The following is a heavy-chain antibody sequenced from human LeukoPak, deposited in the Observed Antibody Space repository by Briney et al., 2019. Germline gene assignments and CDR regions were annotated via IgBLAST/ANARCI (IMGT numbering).Heavy chain of an antibody. V-gene: IGHV4-31*03. CDR1: GGSISSSSYY. D-gene: IGHD2-2*01. CDR3: ARVGTLGYCSSTSCYSGRRWFDP. Sequence: SETLSLTCTVSGGSISSSSYYWGWIRQHPGKGLEWIGYIYYSGSTYYNPSLKSRVTISVDTSKNQFSLKLSSVTAADTAVYYCARVGTLGYCSSTSCYSGRRWFDPWGQGTLVTVSS. CDR2: IYYSGST. J-gene: IGHJ5*02.